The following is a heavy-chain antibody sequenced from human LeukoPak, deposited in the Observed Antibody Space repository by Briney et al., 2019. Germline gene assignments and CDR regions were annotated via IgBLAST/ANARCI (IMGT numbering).Heavy chain of an antibody. Sequence: GGTLRLSCAASGSTFSSYGMGWVRQAPGKGLEWVSTISGYAGTTYYADSVKGRFTISRDNSKNTLYLQMNSLRAEDTAVYYCAKDGEGGDGSGYRYPRYFDYWGQGTLVTVSS. CDR1: GSTFSSYG. CDR3: AKDGEGGDGSGYRYPRYFDY. CDR2: ISGYAGTT. J-gene: IGHJ4*02. D-gene: IGHD3-10*01. V-gene: IGHV3-23*01.